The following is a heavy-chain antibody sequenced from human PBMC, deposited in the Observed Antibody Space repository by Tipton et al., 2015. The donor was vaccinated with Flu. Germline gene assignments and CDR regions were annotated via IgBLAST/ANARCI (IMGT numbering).Heavy chain of an antibody. CDR2: IRESGGNT. J-gene: IGHJ4*02. Sequence: PRLSCAASGFTFSSYAMSWVRQAPGKGLEWVSSIRESGGNTYYADSVKGRFTISRDNSKNTLYLQMSSLRAEDTAVYYCVKMSSDFWTGKPWYFDYWGQGTLVTVSS. CDR1: GFTFSSYA. CDR3: VKMSSDFWTGKPWYFDY. D-gene: IGHD3/OR15-3a*01. V-gene: IGHV3-23*01.